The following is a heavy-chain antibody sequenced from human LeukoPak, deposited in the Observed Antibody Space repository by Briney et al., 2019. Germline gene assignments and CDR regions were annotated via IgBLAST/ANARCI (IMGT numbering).Heavy chain of an antibody. CDR1: GFTFSSYG. CDR3: AKFETYYYDSSGYYSSSNWFDP. Sequence: QPGGSLRLSCAASGFTFSSYGMHWVRQAPGKGLEWVAVISYDGSNKYYADSVKGRFTISRDNSKNTLYLQMNSLRAEDTAVYHCAKFETYYYDSSGYYSSSNWFDPWGQGTLVTVSS. D-gene: IGHD3-22*01. V-gene: IGHV3-30*18. CDR2: ISYDGSNK. J-gene: IGHJ5*02.